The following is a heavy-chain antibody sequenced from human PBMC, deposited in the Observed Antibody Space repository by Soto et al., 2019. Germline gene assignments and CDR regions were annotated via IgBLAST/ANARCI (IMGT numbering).Heavy chain of an antibody. CDR3: TKDLPLWSGYSFSENH. Sequence: GGSLRLSCVGSGFVFSNEAMSWVRQAPGKGLEWVSSVSGSGGSTHFPDSLKGRFSISRDNSKNTVYLEMNSLRVDDTAVYYCTKDLPLWSGYSFSENHWGQGTPVTVSS. D-gene: IGHD3-3*01. V-gene: IGHV3-23*01. J-gene: IGHJ5*02. CDR1: GFVFSNEA. CDR2: VSGSGGST.